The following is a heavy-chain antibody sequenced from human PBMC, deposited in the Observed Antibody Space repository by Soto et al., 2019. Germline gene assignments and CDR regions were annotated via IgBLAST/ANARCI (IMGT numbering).Heavy chain of an antibody. Sequence: QVQLVQSGAEVKKPGSSVKVSCKASGGTFSTYAIVWVRQAPGQGLEWMGGVIPIFGTTTYAQKFQGRVTFTADKSASTAYMDLSSLRSEDTAVYYCARDTGDAYNYVTMDIWGQGTTVTVSS. CDR1: GGTFSTYA. CDR3: ARDTGDAYNYVTMDI. J-gene: IGHJ6*02. CDR2: VIPIFGTT. V-gene: IGHV1-69*14. D-gene: IGHD5-12*01.